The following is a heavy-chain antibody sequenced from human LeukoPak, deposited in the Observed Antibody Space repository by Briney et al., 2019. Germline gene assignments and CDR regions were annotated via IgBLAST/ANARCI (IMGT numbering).Heavy chain of an antibody. CDR3: ARAYYDSPYFDY. Sequence: PGGSLRLSCAASGFTVSSNYMSWVRQAPGKGLEWVSVIYSGGSTYYADSVKGRFTISRDNSKNTLYLQMNSVRAEDTAVYYCARAYYDSPYFDYWGQGTLVTVSS. V-gene: IGHV3-66*02. D-gene: IGHD3-22*01. J-gene: IGHJ4*02. CDR2: IYSGGST. CDR1: GFTVSSNY.